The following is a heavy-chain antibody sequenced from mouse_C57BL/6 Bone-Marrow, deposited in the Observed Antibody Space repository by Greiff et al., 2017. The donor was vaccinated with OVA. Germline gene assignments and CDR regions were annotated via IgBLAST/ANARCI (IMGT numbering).Heavy chain of an antibody. Sequence: QVQLQQSGTELVKPGASVKLSCKASGYTFTSYWMHWVKQRPGQGLEWIGNINPSNGGTNYNEKFKSKATLTVDKSSSTAYMQLSRLTSEDSAVYYCARGRYYGSSPAWFAYWGQGTLVTVSA. D-gene: IGHD1-1*01. J-gene: IGHJ3*01. CDR1: GYTFTSYW. CDR3: ARGRYYGSSPAWFAY. V-gene: IGHV1-53*01. CDR2: INPSNGGT.